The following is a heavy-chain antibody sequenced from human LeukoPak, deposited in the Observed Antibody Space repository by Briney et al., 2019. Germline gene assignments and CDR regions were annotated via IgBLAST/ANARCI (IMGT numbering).Heavy chain of an antibody. CDR2: IDSDGSGT. CDR1: GLTLSGCW. CDR3: STVEHF. Sequence: GGSLRLSCSASGLTLSGCWMHWVRQIPGKGLVWVSRIDSDGSGTSYADSVKGRFTISRDDVKNMLYLQMNSLRVEDTGLYYCSTVEHFWGQGTLVTVSS. D-gene: IGHD1/OR15-1a*01. J-gene: IGHJ4*02. V-gene: IGHV3-74*01.